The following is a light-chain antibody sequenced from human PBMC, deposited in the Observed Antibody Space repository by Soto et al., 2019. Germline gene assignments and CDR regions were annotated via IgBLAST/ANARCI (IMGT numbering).Light chain of an antibody. V-gene: IGKV1-5*01. CDR1: QSISSW. Sequence: DIQMTQSPSTLSSSVGDRVTITCRSSQSISSWLAWYHQKPGKAPKLLIYDASSLESGVPSRFSGSGSGTEFTLTISSLQPDDFETYYCQQYNSDSWTFGQGTKVDIK. J-gene: IGKJ1*01. CDR3: QQYNSDSWT. CDR2: DAS.